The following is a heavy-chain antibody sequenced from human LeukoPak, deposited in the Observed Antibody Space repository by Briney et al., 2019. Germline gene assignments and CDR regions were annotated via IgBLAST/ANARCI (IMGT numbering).Heavy chain of an antibody. CDR3: ARFVGACSGGSCYSDY. CDR2: IYPGDSDT. V-gene: IGHV5-51*01. D-gene: IGHD2-15*01. J-gene: IGHJ4*02. CDR1: RYRFTSYW. Sequence: GESLQISCKGSRYRFTSYWIGWVRQLPGKGLEWMGIIYPGDSDTRYSPSFQGQVTISADKSISTAYLQWNSLKASDTAMYYCARFVGACSGGSCYSDYWGQGTLVTVSS.